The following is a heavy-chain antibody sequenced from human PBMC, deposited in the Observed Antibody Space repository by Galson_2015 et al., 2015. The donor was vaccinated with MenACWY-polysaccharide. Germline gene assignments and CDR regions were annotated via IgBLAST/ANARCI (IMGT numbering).Heavy chain of an antibody. CDR2: ITGSGGAT. J-gene: IGHJ6*02. V-gene: IGHV3-23*01. D-gene: IGHD2-15*01. CDR3: AKRARVVAAAWYGMDV. CDR1: GFSFSSYA. Sequence: SLRLSCAAAGFSFSSYAMSWVRQAPGKGLEWVSAITGSGGATYYVDSVKGRFTISRDNSKNTLYLQMNSLRVEDTAVYYCAKRARVVAAAWYGMDVWGQGTTVPVSS.